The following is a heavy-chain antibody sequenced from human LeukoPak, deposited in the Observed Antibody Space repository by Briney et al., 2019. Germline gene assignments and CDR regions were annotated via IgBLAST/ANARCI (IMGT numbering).Heavy chain of an antibody. D-gene: IGHD5/OR15-5a*01. Sequence: GGSLRLSCAASGFIFDDYGMNWVRRVPGKGLGWVSGINWNGEGTRYADSVKGRFTISRDNAKTSLYLQMNSLRAEDTAFYHCARDRTIAVSTTFDYWGQGALVTVSS. CDR1: GFIFDDYG. V-gene: IGHV3-20*01. CDR3: ARDRTIAVSTTFDY. J-gene: IGHJ4*02. CDR2: INWNGEGT.